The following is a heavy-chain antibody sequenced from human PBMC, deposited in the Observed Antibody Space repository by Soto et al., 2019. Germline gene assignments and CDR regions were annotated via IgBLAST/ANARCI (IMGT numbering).Heavy chain of an antibody. Sequence: GSLRLSCAASGFSFSNYAMGWVRQAPGKGLEWVSSISGSGSSTYYADYVKGRFTISRDNSKNTLYVQMNRLRAEDTAVYYCTRDPPGYCSGGNCPGPFDDWGQGTLVTGPS. CDR1: GFSFSNYA. V-gene: IGHV3-23*01. CDR2: ISGSGSST. J-gene: IGHJ4*02. D-gene: IGHD2-15*01. CDR3: TRDPPGYCSGGNCPGPFDD.